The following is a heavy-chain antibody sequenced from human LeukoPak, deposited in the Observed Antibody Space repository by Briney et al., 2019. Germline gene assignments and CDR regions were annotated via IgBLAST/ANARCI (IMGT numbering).Heavy chain of an antibody. CDR3: ARYLVTTGVPYYFDY. CDR2: IKRDVSEK. Sequence: GGSLRLSCAASGFVLSSYWMSWVRQAPGMGLEWVANIKRDVSEKYYADSLRRRFTISRDNAKNSLFLQMNSLRAEDTAVYYCARYLVTTGVPYYFDYWGQGTLVTVSS. J-gene: IGHJ4*02. V-gene: IGHV3-7*01. D-gene: IGHD4-23*01. CDR1: GFVLSSYW.